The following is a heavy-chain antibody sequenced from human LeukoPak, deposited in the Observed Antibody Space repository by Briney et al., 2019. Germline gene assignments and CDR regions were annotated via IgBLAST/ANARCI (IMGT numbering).Heavy chain of an antibody. CDR2: IYYSGST. V-gene: IGHV4-59*08. CDR3: ARQGSVGLADAFDI. CDR1: DGSLSTDY. Sequence: SETLSLTCTVSDGSLSTDYWSWIRQPPGKELEWIGYIYYSGSTNYNPSLKSRVTMSVDTSKNQFSLKLSSVTAADTAVYYCARQGSVGLADAFDIWGQGTMVTVSS. J-gene: IGHJ3*02. D-gene: IGHD6-19*01.